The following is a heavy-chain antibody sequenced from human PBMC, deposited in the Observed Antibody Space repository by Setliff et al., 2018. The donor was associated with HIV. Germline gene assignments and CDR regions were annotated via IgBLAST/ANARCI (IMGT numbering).Heavy chain of an antibody. D-gene: IGHD3-3*01. V-gene: IGHV4-59*01. Sequence: SETLSLTCTVSGGSISSYYWSWIRQPPGKGLEWIGYIYYSGGTNYNPSLKSRVTISVDTSKNQFSRKLSSVIAADTAVYYCARIFGDQGYYYGMDVWGQGTTXTVSS. CDR3: ARIFGDQGYYYGMDV. CDR1: GGSISSYY. CDR2: IYYSGGT. J-gene: IGHJ6*02.